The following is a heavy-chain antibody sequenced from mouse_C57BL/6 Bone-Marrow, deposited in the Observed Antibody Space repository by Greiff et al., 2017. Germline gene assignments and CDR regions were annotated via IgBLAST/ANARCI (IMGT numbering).Heavy chain of an antibody. CDR1: GFTFTDYY. Sequence: EVKLEESGGGLVQPGGSLSLSCAASGFTFTDYYMSWVRQPPGKALEWLGFIRNKANGYTTEYSASVKGRFTISRDNSQSILYLQMNALRAEDSATYYCARYRPDEYCDVWGTGTTVTVSS. V-gene: IGHV7-3*01. J-gene: IGHJ1*03. CDR2: IRNKANGYTT. CDR3: ARYRPDEYCDV.